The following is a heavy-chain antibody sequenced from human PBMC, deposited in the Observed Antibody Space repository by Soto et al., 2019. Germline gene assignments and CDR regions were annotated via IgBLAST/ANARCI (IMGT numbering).Heavy chain of an antibody. CDR3: AREYFDMLTGFYSHDY. V-gene: IGHV1-3*01. CDR2: INVANGNT. J-gene: IGHJ4*02. CDR1: GYTFTDYA. D-gene: IGHD3-9*01. Sequence: QVHLVQSGAGVRKPGASVTLSCKTSGYTFTDYAIHWARQAPGQRPEWMGWINVANGNTKYSPKCQGRVTFTSDTSASTAYMEVSSLRSEDTAVYYCAREYFDMLTGFYSHDYWGQGTLVTVSS.